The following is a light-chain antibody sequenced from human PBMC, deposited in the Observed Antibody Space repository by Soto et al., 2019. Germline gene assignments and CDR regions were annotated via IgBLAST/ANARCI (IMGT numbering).Light chain of an antibody. CDR3: AAWDDSLNVLV. Sequence: QSVLTQHPSVSGTPGQRVNMSCSGSSSNIGSKSVSWYQHLPQTAPKLLIYSNNQRPSGVPGRFSGSKSGTSASLAISGLQSDDETQYYCAAWDDSLNVLVFGGGTKLTVL. CDR1: SSNIGSKS. V-gene: IGLV1-44*01. J-gene: IGLJ2*01. CDR2: SNN.